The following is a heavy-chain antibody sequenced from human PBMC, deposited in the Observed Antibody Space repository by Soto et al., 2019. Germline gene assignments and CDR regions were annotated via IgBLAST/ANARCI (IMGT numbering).Heavy chain of an antibody. CDR1: CYTFTSFG. J-gene: IGHJ4*02. V-gene: IGHV1-18*04. CDR3: QTLDSSGLAFFDD. CDR2: ISAYNGNT. D-gene: IGHD3-22*01. Sequence: ASVKDACKASCYTFTSFGNGVGGQGPEQGLEWMGWISAYNGNTNNAQKLQGRVTMTTDTSTSTAYMELRSRRSDDTDVYNCQTLDSSGLAFFDDWGQGTLATVSS.